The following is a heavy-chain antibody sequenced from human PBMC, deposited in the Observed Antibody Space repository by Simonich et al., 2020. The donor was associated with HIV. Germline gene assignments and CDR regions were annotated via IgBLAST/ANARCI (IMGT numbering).Heavy chain of an antibody. CDR2: ISSSRSYI. J-gene: IGHJ4*02. V-gene: IGHV3-21*01. Sequence: EVQLVESGGGLVKPGGSLRLSCAASGFTFRSYSMNWVRQAPGKGLEWVSTISSSRSYIYYADSVKGRFTISRDNAKNSLYLQMNSLRAEDTAVYYCARDGAAAGHDYWGQGTLVTVSS. CDR3: ARDGAAAGHDY. D-gene: IGHD6-13*01. CDR1: GFTFRSYS.